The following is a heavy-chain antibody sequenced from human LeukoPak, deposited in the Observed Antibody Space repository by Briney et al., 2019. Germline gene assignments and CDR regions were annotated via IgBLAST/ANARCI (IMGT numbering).Heavy chain of an antibody. CDR1: GYTFTSYG. CDR3: ARERWYNWNYDLTDYYYMDV. CDR2: ISAYNGNT. Sequence: GASVKVSCKASGYTFTSYGISWVRQAPGQGLEWMGWISAYNGNTNYAQKLQGRVTMTTDTSTSTAYMELRSLRSDDTAVYYCARERWYNWNYDLTDYYYMDVWGKGTTVTVSS. V-gene: IGHV1-18*01. D-gene: IGHD1-7*01. J-gene: IGHJ6*03.